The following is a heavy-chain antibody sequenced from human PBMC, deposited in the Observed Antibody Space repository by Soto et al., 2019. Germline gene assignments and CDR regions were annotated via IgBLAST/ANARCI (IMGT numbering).Heavy chain of an antibody. J-gene: IGHJ6*02. CDR3: AREYTAWPLAYGLDV. Sequence: GGSLRLSCTASGFTFGDYAMSWVRQAPGKGLEWVGFIRSKAYGGTTEYAASVKGRFTISRDDSKSIAYLQMNSLKTEDTAVYYCAREYTAWPLAYGLDVWGQGTTVTVSS. V-gene: IGHV3-49*04. CDR1: GFTFGDYA. CDR2: IRSKAYGGTT. D-gene: IGHD2-2*02.